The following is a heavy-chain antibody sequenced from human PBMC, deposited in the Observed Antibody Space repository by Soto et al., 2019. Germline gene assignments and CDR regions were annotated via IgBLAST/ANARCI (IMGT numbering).Heavy chain of an antibody. J-gene: IGHJ4*02. CDR3: ARSYSTAWSPGY. CDR1: GFAFSSYD. V-gene: IGHV3-13*01. D-gene: IGHD6-19*01. CDR2: IGTAGDT. Sequence: GSLRLSCAASGFAFSSYDMHWVRQATGKGLEWVSAIGTAGDTYYPGSVKGRFTISRENAKNSLYLQMNSLRAEDTAVYYCARSYSTAWSPGYWGQGTLVTLSS.